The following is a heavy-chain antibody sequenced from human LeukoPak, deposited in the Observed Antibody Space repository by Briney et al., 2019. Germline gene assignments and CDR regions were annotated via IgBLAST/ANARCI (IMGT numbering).Heavy chain of an antibody. D-gene: IGHD3-3*01. CDR2: INHSGST. V-gene: IGHV4-34*01. CDR3: ARTVRFLEWLLDY. CDR1: GGSFSGYY. J-gene: IGHJ4*02. Sequence: SETLSLTCAVYGGSFSGYYWSWIRQPPGKGLEWIGEINHSGSTNYNPSLKSRVTISVDTSKNQLSLKLSSVTAADTAVYYCARTVRFLEWLLDYWGQGTLVTVSS.